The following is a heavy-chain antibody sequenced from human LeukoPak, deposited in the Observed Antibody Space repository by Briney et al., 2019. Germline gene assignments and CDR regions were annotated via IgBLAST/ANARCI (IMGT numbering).Heavy chain of an antibody. D-gene: IGHD2-15*01. Sequence: SVKVSCKASGGTFSSYAISWLRQAPGQGLEWMGGIIPIFGTANYAQKFQGRVTITTDESTSTAYMELSSLRSEDTAVYYCARAPGSVDAFDISGQGTMVTVSS. CDR1: GGTFSSYA. J-gene: IGHJ3*02. V-gene: IGHV1-69*05. CDR3: ARAPGSVDAFDI. CDR2: IIPIFGTA.